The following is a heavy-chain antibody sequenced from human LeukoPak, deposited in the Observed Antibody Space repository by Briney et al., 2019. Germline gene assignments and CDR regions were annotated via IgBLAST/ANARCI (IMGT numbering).Heavy chain of an antibody. CDR1: GFTFKSYG. Sequence: PGRSLRLSCAASGFTFKSYGMHWVRQAPGKGLEWVAVIWYDGSNKYYADSVKGRFTISRDNSKNTLYLQMNSLRAEDTAVYYRARDGYSSSWYYFDYWGQGTLVTVSS. D-gene: IGHD6-13*01. J-gene: IGHJ4*02. CDR3: ARDGYSSSWYYFDY. CDR2: IWYDGSNK. V-gene: IGHV3-33*01.